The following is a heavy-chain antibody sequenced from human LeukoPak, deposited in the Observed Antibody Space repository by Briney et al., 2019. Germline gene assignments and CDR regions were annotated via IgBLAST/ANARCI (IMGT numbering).Heavy chain of an antibody. CDR3: ARVHGSFPGVL. V-gene: IGHV4-38-2*02. J-gene: IGHJ4*02. CDR1: GYSIGTWYY. CDR2: IFHNGST. D-gene: IGHD3-10*01. Sequence: SETLSLTCTVSGYSIGTWYYWGWIRQPPGKGLEWIGSIFHNGSTHYNPSLESRVTISLDTSKNQFPLRLSSVTAADTAYYCAARVHGSFPGVLWGQGPVVSVSS.